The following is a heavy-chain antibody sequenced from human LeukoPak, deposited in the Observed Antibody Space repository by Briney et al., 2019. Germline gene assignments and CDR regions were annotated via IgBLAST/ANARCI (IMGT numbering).Heavy chain of an antibody. CDR1: GSTFSSYA. CDR2: IGASGDST. CDR3: ARAPRNDAFDI. V-gene: IGHV3-23*01. Sequence: GGSLRLSCAASGSTFSSYAMSWVRQAPGKGLEWVSGIGASGDSTYYADSVKGRFTISRDNSKNTLYLQMNSLRAEDTAVYYCARAPRNDAFDIWGQGTMVTVSS. J-gene: IGHJ3*02.